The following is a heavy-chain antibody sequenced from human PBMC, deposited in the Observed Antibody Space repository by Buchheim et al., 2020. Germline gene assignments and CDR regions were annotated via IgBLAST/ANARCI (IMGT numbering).Heavy chain of an antibody. D-gene: IGHD2-15*01. V-gene: IGHV4-34*02. J-gene: IGHJ4*02. Sequence: QVQLQQWGAGLLKPSETLSLTCAVYGGSFTGYYWSWIRQPPGKGLEWIGEINHSGSTNYNPSLKSRVTISVDTTKNQFSLKLSSVTAADTAVYYCARVVVVAGYLDYWGQGTL. CDR1: GGSFTGYY. CDR3: ARVVVVAGYLDY. CDR2: INHSGST.